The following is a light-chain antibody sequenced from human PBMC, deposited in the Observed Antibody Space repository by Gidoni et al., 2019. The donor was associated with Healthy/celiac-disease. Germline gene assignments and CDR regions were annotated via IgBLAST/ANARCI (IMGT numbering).Light chain of an antibody. V-gene: IGKV3-11*01. CDR3: QQRSNWRLT. CDR1: QSVSSY. Sequence: EIVLTQSPATLSLSPGERATLSCRASQSVSSYLAWYQQTPGQAPRLLIYDASNRATGIPARFSGSASGTVFTPTISRLEPEDFAVYYCQQRSNWRLTFGGGTKVEIK. CDR2: DAS. J-gene: IGKJ4*01.